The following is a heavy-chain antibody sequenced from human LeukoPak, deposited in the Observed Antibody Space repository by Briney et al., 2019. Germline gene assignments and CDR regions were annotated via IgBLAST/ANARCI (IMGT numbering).Heavy chain of an antibody. Sequence: PSETLYLMCAVYGGSFSGYYWSWIRQPPGKGLEWIGEINHSGSTNYNPPLKSRVTISVDTSKNQFSLKLSAGPAADTAVYYCAKTPTAFVRGGFYFDYWGQGAMATVSS. V-gene: IGHV4-34*01. CDR1: GGSFSGYY. CDR2: INHSGST. J-gene: IGHJ4*02. CDR3: AKTPTAFVRGGFYFDY. D-gene: IGHD3-16*01.